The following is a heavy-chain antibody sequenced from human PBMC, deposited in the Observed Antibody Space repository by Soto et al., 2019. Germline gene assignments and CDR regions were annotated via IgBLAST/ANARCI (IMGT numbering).Heavy chain of an antibody. CDR1: GFTFGDYA. V-gene: IGHV3-49*03. CDR2: IRSKAYGGTT. J-gene: IGHJ6*02. CDR3: SRCDTGMARRGMDV. Sequence: PGGSLRLSCTASGFTFGDYAMSWFRQAPGKGLEWVGFIRSKAYGGTTEYAASVKGRFTISRDDSKSIAYLQMNSLTTEDTAVYYWSRCDTGMARRGMDVWGQWTSVTVSS. D-gene: IGHD5-18*01.